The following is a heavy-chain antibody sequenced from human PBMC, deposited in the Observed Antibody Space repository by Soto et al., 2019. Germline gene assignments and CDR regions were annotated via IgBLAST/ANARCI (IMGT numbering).Heavy chain of an antibody. V-gene: IGHV3-30-3*01. CDR2: ISYDGSNK. CDR1: GFTFSSYA. Sequence: QVQLVESGGGVVQPGRSLRLSCAASGFTFSSYAMHWVRQAPGKGLEWVAVISYDGSNKYYADSVKGRFTISRDNSKNALYLQMSSLRAEDPAVYYCASPYYDSSALQHGGQVPLVTVSS. J-gene: IGHJ1*01. CDR3: ASPYYDSSALQH. D-gene: IGHD3-22*01.